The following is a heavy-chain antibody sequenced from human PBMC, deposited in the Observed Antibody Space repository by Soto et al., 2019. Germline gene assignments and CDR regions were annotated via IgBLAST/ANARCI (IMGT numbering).Heavy chain of an antibody. Sequence: EVQLVESGEGLVQPGGSLRLSCAASGFTFSNHGMHWVRQAPGKGLEYVSAISSNGGSTHHADSVKGRFTISRDNSKSTLYLLMGSLTAADMAVYYCARGGRYLDPWGQGILVTVSS. CDR2: ISSNGGST. CDR1: GFTFSNHG. D-gene: IGHD6-19*01. V-gene: IGHV3-64*02. CDR3: ARGGRYLDP. J-gene: IGHJ5*02.